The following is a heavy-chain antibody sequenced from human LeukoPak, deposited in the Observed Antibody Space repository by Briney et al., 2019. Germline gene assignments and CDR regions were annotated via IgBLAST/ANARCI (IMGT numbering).Heavy chain of an antibody. CDR1: GYTLTTYG. Sequence: ASVNVSRKASGYTLTTYGISWVRQAPGQGLEWIGCINPYNGDTKYAEKVPGRVTMTTDTSTRTAYMELRSLRSDDTAVYYCARNSGYSYGIFDYWGQGTLVTVSS. V-gene: IGHV1-18*01. D-gene: IGHD5-18*01. CDR2: INPYNGDT. J-gene: IGHJ4*02. CDR3: ARNSGYSYGIFDY.